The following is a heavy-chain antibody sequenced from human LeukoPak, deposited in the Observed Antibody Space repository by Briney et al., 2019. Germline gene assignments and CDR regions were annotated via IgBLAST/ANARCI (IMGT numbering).Heavy chain of an antibody. Sequence: SETMSLTSTVYGGSISSYYWSWNRQLDGKVLEWIGRIYTSGSTNYNPSLKSRVTMSVDTSKNQFSLKLSSVTAADTDVYYCARDQSAHYYYYMDVWGKGTTVTVSS. CDR2: IYTSGST. J-gene: IGHJ6*03. CDR3: ARDQSAHYYYYMDV. CDR1: GGSISSYY. V-gene: IGHV4-4*07.